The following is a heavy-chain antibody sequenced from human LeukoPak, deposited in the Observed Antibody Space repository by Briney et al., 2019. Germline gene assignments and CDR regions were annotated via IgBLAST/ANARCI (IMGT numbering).Heavy chain of an antibody. V-gene: IGHV3-30*04. Sequence: GGSLRLSCAASGFTLGSFAMHWVRQAPGKGLEWVAVISYDVSNKYYADSVKGRITISRDNSKNTLYLQMSSLRAEDTAVYYCARGPSGTYLDYWGQGTLVTVSS. CDR2: ISYDVSNK. D-gene: IGHD1-26*01. CDR1: GFTLGSFA. J-gene: IGHJ4*02. CDR3: ARGPSGTYLDY.